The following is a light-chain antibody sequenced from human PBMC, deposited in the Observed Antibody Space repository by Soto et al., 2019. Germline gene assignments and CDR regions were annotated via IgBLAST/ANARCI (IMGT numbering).Light chain of an antibody. V-gene: IGKV3-20*01. J-gene: IGKJ1*01. CDR3: HQYSSSRRT. CDR2: GVS. CDR1: QSVSSSY. Sequence: EIVLTQSTGTLSLSPGERATRSCRASQSVSSSYLAWYQQKPGQAPRLLIYGVSNRATGIPDRFSGSGSGTDFTLTISRLEPEDFAVYYCHQYSSSRRTFGQGTKVDI.